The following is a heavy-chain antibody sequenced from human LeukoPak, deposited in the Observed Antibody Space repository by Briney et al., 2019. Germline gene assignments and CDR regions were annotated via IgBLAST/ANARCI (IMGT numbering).Heavy chain of an antibody. D-gene: IGHD6-13*01. Sequence: GGSLSLSCAPSGLIVSRIFMGWVRQAPGRGLEWVSLIYDGRTTYYADSAKGPCTSTRDTSKNTVYLEMNSLRAEDTDVYYCPRDAAAQQLVHYFDLWGQGTLVTVSS. J-gene: IGHJ4*02. CDR2: IYDGRTT. CDR1: GLIVSRIF. CDR3: PRDAAAQQLVHYFDL. V-gene: IGHV3-53*01.